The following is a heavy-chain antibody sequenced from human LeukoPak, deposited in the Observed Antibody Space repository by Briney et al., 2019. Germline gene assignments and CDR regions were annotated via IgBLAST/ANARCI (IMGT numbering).Heavy chain of an antibody. D-gene: IGHD6-19*01. J-gene: IGHJ3*02. V-gene: IGHV3-7*01. CDR1: GFTFSSYW. CDR2: MNQDGSEM. CDR3: ASAQSSGWLAFDI. Sequence: GGSLRLSCAASGFTFSSYWMTWVRQAPGKGLEWVANMNQDGSEMYHVDSVKDRFTISRDNAKNSLYLQMNSLRAEDTAVYYCASAQSSGWLAFDIWGQGTMVTVSS.